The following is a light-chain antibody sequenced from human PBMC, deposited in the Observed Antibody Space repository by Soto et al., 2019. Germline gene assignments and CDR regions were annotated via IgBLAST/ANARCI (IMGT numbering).Light chain of an antibody. CDR3: AAWDGSLSGVV. V-gene: IGLV1-47*01. Sequence: QSVLTQPPSACGTPGQRVTISCSGSSSNIGSNYVFLYQHLPGTAPKLLIYRNNQRPSGVHDQFSGSKSGTSASLAISGLRSEDETDYYCAAWDGSLSGVVFGGGTKLTVL. CDR2: RNN. J-gene: IGLJ2*01. CDR1: SSNIGSNY.